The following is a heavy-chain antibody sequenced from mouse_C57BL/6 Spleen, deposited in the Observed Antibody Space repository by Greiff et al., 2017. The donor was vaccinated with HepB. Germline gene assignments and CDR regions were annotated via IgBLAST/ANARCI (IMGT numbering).Heavy chain of an antibody. CDR3: ARSDSETYWYFDV. V-gene: IGHV1-64*01. CDR2: IHPNSGST. J-gene: IGHJ1*03. CDR1: GYTFTSYW. Sequence: VQLQQPGAELVKPGASVKLSCKASGYTFTSYWMHWVKQRPGQGLEWIGVIHPNSGSTNYNEKFKSKATLTVDKSSSTAYMQLSSLTSEDSAVYYCARSDSETYWYFDVWGTGTTVTVSS.